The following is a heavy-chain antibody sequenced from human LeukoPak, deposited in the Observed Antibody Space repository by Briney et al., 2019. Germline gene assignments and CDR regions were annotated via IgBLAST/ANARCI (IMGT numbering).Heavy chain of an antibody. Sequence: GGSLRLSCAASGFTFSNYYMSWIRQSPGRGLKWVSYICDSGRTIYYADSVTGRFTISRDNAKNSVYLQMNSLRVEDTAVYYCARDRLGDYDHSGYYDKWGQGTLVTVSS. V-gene: IGHV3-11*01. CDR2: ICDSGRTI. CDR3: ARDRLGDYDHSGYYDK. J-gene: IGHJ4*02. D-gene: IGHD3-22*01. CDR1: GFTFSNYY.